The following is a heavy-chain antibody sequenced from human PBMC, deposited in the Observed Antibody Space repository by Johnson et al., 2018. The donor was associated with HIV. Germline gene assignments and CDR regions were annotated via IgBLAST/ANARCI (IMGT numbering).Heavy chain of an antibody. CDR1: GFTFTFYW. D-gene: IGHD1-26*01. CDR2: ISHDERIE. Sequence: QVQLVESGGGLVQPGGSLRLSCEVSGFTFTFYWMSWVRQAPGKGLEWVAFISHDERIEHYADSVRGRFTISRDNSKNTLYLQMNSLRVEDTAVYYCAKAVGGYAFDIWGQGTMVTVSS. J-gene: IGHJ3*02. CDR3: AKAVGGYAFDI. V-gene: IGHV3-30*18.